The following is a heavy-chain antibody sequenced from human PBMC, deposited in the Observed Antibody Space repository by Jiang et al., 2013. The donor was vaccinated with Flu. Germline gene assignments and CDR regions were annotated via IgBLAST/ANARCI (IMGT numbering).Heavy chain of an antibody. D-gene: IGHD3-10*02. Sequence: GLLKPSETLSLTCAVSGSSISSGFYWGWIRQPPGKGLGWIGTVFHSGSSYYNPSLRSRVTISIDTSKNQFSLKLSAVTAADTAVYYCARHGVAVMLPEYWGQGTLVTVSS. J-gene: IGHJ4*02. V-gene: IGHV4-38-2*01. CDR1: GSSISSGFY. CDR2: VFHSGSS. CDR3: ARHGVAVMLPEY.